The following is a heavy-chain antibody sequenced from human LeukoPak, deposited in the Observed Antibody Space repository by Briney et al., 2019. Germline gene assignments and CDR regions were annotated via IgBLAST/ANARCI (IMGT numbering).Heavy chain of an antibody. D-gene: IGHD3-22*01. CDR2: IIPIFGTA. CDR1: GGTFSSYA. CDR3: ARGRGDYYDSSGYYLFDY. Sequence: ASVKVSCKASGGTFSSYAISWVRQAPGQGLEWMGGIIPIFGTANYAQKFQGRVTITADESTSTAYMELSSLRFEDTAVYYCARGRGDYYDSSGYYLFDYWGQGTLVTVSS. J-gene: IGHJ4*02. V-gene: IGHV1-69*13.